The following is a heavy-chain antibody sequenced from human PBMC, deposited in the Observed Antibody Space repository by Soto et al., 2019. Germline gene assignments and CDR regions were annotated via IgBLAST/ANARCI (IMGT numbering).Heavy chain of an antibody. CDR1: GGSISSGDYY. D-gene: IGHD1-1*01. CDR2: IYYSGST. V-gene: IGHV4-30-4*01. CDR3: ARVGLTTRIFDY. Sequence: QVQLQESGPGLVKPSQTLSLTCTVSGGSISSGDYYWSWIRQPPGKGLEWIGYIYYSGSTYYNPSVKSRVIISVDTSKNQFSLNLSSMTAADTAVYYCARVGLTTRIFDYWGQGILVTVSS. J-gene: IGHJ4*02.